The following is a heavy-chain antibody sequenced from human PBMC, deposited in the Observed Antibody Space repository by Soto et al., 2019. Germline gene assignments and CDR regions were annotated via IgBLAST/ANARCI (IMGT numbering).Heavy chain of an antibody. CDR3: AGEGVAPYFYDGVAV. V-gene: IGHV1-18*01. J-gene: IGHJ6*04. CDR1: GYTFTRSG. D-gene: IGHD5-12*01. CDR2: ISSYNGDT. Sequence: QVQLVQSGAEVKKPGASVKVSCKASGYTFTRSGISWVRQAPGQGPEWMGWISSYNGDTNYAQTFQGRVTMTTDTSTSSAYMELTALRSDDTAVYYCAGEGVAPYFYDGVAVWGKGTPVSVSA.